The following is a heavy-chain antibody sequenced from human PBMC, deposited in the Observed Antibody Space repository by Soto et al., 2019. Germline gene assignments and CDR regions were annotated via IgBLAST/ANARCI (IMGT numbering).Heavy chain of an antibody. Sequence: QVQLQESGPGLVKPSQTLSLTCTVSGGSIRSGGYYWSWIRQHPGKGLEWIGYFYYSGNTYYNPSLKSRLTISGDTSKNQFSLNLSSATAADTAVYYCARAMGAINYFDYWGQGTLVTVSS. J-gene: IGHJ4*02. CDR3: ARAMGAINYFDY. D-gene: IGHD1-26*01. CDR2: FYYSGNT. CDR1: GGSIRSGGYY. V-gene: IGHV4-31*03.